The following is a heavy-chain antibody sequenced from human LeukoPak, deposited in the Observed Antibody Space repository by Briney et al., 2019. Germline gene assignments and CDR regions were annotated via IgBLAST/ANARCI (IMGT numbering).Heavy chain of an antibody. CDR3: ARGGNYYGSGSYLSPCDY. CDR1: GYTFTGYY. Sequence: ASVKVSCKASGYTFTGYYMHWVRQAPGQGLEWMGWINPNSGGTNYAQKFQGWVTMTRDTSISTAYMELSRLRSDDTAVYYCARGGNYYGSGSYLSPCDYWGQGTLATVSS. V-gene: IGHV1-2*04. D-gene: IGHD3-10*01. CDR2: INPNSGGT. J-gene: IGHJ4*02.